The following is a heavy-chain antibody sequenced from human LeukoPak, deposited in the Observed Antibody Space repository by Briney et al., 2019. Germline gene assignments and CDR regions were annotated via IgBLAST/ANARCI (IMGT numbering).Heavy chain of an antibody. Sequence: ASETLSLTCTVSGGTISSGDYFWSWIRQPPGKGLEWIGYIYYSGSTYYNPSLKSRVTISVDTSKNQFSLKLSSVTAADTAVYYCARTPDSSGYYHRGRYFDYWGQGTLVTVSS. J-gene: IGHJ4*02. CDR1: GGTISSGDYF. CDR2: IYYSGST. V-gene: IGHV4-30-4*01. CDR3: ARTPDSSGYYHRGRYFDY. D-gene: IGHD3-22*01.